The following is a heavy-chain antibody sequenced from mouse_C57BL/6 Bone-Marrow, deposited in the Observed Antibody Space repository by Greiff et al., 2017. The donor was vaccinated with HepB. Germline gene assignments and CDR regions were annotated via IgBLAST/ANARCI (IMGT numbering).Heavy chain of an antibody. V-gene: IGHV14-4*01. CDR1: GFNIKDDY. D-gene: IGHD1-1*01. J-gene: IGHJ1*03. CDR3: TTPFITTVVGYFDV. Sequence: VHVKQSGAELVRPGASVKLSCTASGFNIKDDYLHWVKQRPEQGLEWIGWIDPENGDTEYASKFQGKATITADTSSNTAYLQLSSLTSEDTAVYYCTTPFITTVVGYFDVWGTGTTVTVSS. CDR2: IDPENGDT.